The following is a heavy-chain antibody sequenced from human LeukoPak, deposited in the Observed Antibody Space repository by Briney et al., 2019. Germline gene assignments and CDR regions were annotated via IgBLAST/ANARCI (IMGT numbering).Heavy chain of an antibody. V-gene: IGHV3-9*01. D-gene: IGHD2-2*01. CDR3: AKDRGYCSSTSCLYGVSGDGMDG. CDR1: GFTFDDYA. Sequence: GRSLRLSCAASGFTFDDYAMHRVRQAPGKGLEWVSGISWNSGSIGYADSVKGRFTISRDDAKNSLYLQMNSLRAEDTALYYCAKDRGYCSSTSCLYGVSGDGMDGWGQGTTVTVPS. CDR2: ISWNSGSI. J-gene: IGHJ6*02.